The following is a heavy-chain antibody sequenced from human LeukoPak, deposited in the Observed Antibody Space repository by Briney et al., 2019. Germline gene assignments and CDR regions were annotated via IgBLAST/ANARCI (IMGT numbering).Heavy chain of an antibody. D-gene: IGHD2-2*01. CDR1: GFTFSSYG. CDR3: AKGGEDIVVVPAAKDYYYYYYMDV. J-gene: IGHJ6*03. CDR2: IRYDGSNK. V-gene: IGHV3-30*02. Sequence: GGSLRLSCAASGFTFSSYGMHWVRQAPGKGLEWVAFIRYDGSNKYYADSVKGRFTISRDNSKNTLYLQMNSLRAEDTAVYYCAKGGEDIVVVPAAKDYYYYYYMDVWGKGTTVTISS.